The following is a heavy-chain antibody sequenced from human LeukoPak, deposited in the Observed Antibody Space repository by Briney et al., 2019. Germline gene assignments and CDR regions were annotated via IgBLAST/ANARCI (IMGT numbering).Heavy chain of an antibody. D-gene: IGHD3-22*01. CDR3: ARDDVVLHYDSFEGAFDI. Sequence: GGSLRLSCAASGFTFSSYEMNWVRQAPGKGLEWVSYISSSGSTIYYADSVKGRFTISRDNAKNSLYLQMNSLRAEDTAVYYCARDDVVLHYDSFEGAFDIWGQGTMVTVSS. CDR2: ISSSGSTI. V-gene: IGHV3-48*03. J-gene: IGHJ3*02. CDR1: GFTFSSYE.